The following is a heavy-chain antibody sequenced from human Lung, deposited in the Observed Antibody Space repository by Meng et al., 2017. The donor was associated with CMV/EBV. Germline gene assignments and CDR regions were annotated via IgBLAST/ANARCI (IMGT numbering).Heavy chain of an antibody. CDR2: VNPVSDDT. Sequence: VQLVPSGAEVKRPGASVKISCQASGYTFSGFYMNWARQAPGHGLEWLGRVNPVSDDTHYAQKFVGRLTVTRGATINTAFMELTSLRPGDTAVYYCAKSSDNGWSSWGPGTLVTVSS. CDR1: GYTFSGFY. D-gene: IGHD6-19*01. J-gene: IGHJ5*01. V-gene: IGHV1-2*06. CDR3: AKSSDNGWSS.